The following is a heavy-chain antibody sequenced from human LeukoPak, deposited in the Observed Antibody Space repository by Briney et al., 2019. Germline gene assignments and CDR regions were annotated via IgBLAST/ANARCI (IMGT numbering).Heavy chain of an antibody. CDR2: ISQSGST. CDR1: GASISSNKW. Sequence: SETLSLTCAISGASISSNKWWGWVRQSPAKGLEWIGEISQSGSTNYNPSLKSRVTISIDKSKNQFSLRLSFVTTADTGVYYCARGLGAGSSSDWFDPWGQGTLVIVSS. CDR3: ARGLGAGSSSDWFDP. J-gene: IGHJ5*02. D-gene: IGHD3-10*01. V-gene: IGHV4-4*02.